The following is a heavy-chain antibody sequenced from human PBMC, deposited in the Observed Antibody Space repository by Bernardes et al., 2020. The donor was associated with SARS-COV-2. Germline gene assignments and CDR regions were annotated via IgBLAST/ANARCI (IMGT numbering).Heavy chain of an antibody. Sequence: GGSLRPSCASSGFTFSDHYMDWVRKAPGKGLEWVGRVRTKARRYSTDYAASVGGRFTISRDDSKSSVSLQMDSLKTEDTAVYYCVRFGPYGWESFDYLGQGTLATVSS. CDR2: VRTKARRYST. J-gene: IGHJ4*02. D-gene: IGHD3-10*01. CDR1: GFTFSDHY. V-gene: IGHV3-72*01. CDR3: VRFGPYGWESFDY.